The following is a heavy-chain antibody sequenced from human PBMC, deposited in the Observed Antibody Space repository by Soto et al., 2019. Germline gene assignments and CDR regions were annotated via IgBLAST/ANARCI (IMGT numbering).Heavy chain of an antibody. D-gene: IGHD3-10*01. CDR1: GFSLSTSGVG. J-gene: IGHJ4*02. V-gene: IGHV2-5*02. CDR2: IYWDDDK. Sequence: SGPTLVNPTQTLTLTCTFSGFSLSTSGVGVGWIRQPPGKALEWLALIYWDDDKRYSPSLKSRLTITKDTSKNQVVLTMTNMDPVDTATYYCAHLARITMVRGVINRPKLYYFDYWGQGTLVTVSS. CDR3: AHLARITMVRGVINRPKLYYFDY.